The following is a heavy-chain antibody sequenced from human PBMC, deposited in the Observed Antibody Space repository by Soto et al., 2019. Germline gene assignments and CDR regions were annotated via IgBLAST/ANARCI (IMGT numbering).Heavy chain of an antibody. D-gene: IGHD3-16*01. V-gene: IGHV3-74*01. Sequence: DVQLVESGGGLVQPGGSLTLSCAASGFSFSSYWMHWVRQAPGKGLVWVSRIKTDGSIINYADFVEGRFTISRDNAKNTLFLQMNSLRVEDTAVYYCARVKHGAWYFELWGRGTLVTVAS. CDR3: ARVKHGAWYFEL. J-gene: IGHJ2*01. CDR1: GFSFSSYW. CDR2: IKTDGSII.